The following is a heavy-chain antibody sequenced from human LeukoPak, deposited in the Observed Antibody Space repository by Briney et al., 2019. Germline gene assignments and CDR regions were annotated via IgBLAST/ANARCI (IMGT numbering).Heavy chain of an antibody. J-gene: IGHJ3*02. D-gene: IGHD6-13*01. V-gene: IGHV3-7*01. CDR3: ARFIASPGPDAFDI. Sequence: GGSLRLSCAASGFNSGNYWMSWVRQAPGQRLEWLANIKQDGIETYYLDSVRGRFTISRDSARNSVYLQMNSLRADETAVYFCARFIASPGPDAFDIWGQGTLVTVSS. CDR1: GFNSGNYW. CDR2: IKQDGIET.